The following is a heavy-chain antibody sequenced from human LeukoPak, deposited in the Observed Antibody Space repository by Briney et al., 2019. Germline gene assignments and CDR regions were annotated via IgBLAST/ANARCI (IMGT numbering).Heavy chain of an antibody. D-gene: IGHD1-26*01. V-gene: IGHV3-74*01. CDR3: ARDPMGATTY. J-gene: IGHJ4*02. Sequence: GASLRLSCAASGFTFSSYWMHWVRQAPGKGLVWVSRINTDASSTSYAGSVKGRFTISRDNAKNTLYLQMNSLRADDTAVYYCARDPMGATTYWGQGTLVTVSS. CDR1: GFTFSSYW. CDR2: INTDASST.